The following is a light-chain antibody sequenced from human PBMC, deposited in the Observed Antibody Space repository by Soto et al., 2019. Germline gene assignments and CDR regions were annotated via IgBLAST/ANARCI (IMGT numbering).Light chain of an antibody. CDR1: SSDVGSYNL. Sequence: QSVLTQPASVSGSPGQSITISCTGTSSDVGSYNLVSWYQQHPGKAPKLMIYEGSKRPSGVSNRFSGSKSGNTASLTISGLQAEDEADYYCLLYYGGVRLFGGGTKLTVL. J-gene: IGLJ2*01. CDR3: LLYYGGVRL. CDR2: EGS. V-gene: IGLV2-23*01.